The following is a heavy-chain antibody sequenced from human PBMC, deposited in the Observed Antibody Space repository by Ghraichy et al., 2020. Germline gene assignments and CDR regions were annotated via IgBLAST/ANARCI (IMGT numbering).Heavy chain of an antibody. CDR3: ARDRTTHFDY. V-gene: IGHV3-11*06. J-gene: IGHJ4*02. D-gene: IGHD4-17*01. CDR1: GFTFSDYY. Sequence: GESLNISCAASGFTFSDYYMSWIRQTPGKGLEWVSYINSGSTYASYADSVKGRFTISRDNAKNSLLLQMNSLRAEDTAVYYCARDRTTHFDYWGQGTLVTVSS. CDR2: INSGSTYA.